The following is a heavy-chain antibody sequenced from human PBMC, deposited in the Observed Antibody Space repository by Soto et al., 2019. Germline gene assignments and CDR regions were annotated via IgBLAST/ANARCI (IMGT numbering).Heavy chain of an antibody. CDR1: GYTFTSYD. Sequence: QVQLVQSGAEVKKPGASVKVSCKASGYTFTSYDINWVRQATGQGLEWMGWMKPNSGNTGYAHKFQGRVTMTRNTSISTAYMELSSLRSEDTAVYSCARALKAYGSLYSWGQGTLVTGSS. CDR2: MKPNSGNT. CDR3: ARALKAYGSLYS. D-gene: IGHD3-10*01. J-gene: IGHJ4*02. V-gene: IGHV1-8*01.